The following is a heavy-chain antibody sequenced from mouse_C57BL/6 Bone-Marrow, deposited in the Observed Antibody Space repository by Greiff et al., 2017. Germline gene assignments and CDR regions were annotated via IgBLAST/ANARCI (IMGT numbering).Heavy chain of an antibody. J-gene: IGHJ4*01. Sequence: VQLQQSGAELARPGASVKLSCKASGYTFTSYGISWVKQRTGQGLEWIGEIYPRSGNTYYNEKFKGKATLTADKSSSTAYMELRSLTSEDSAVYFCARQLRPNPLYYYAMDYWGQGTSVTVSS. V-gene: IGHV1-81*01. CDR3: ARQLRPNPLYYYAMDY. CDR1: GYTFTSYG. CDR2: IYPRSGNT. D-gene: IGHD3-2*02.